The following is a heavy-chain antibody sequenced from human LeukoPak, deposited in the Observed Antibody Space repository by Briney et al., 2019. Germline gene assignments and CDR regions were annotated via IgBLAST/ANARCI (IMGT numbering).Heavy chain of an antibody. J-gene: IGHJ4*02. Sequence: GGSLRLSCAASGFTFDDYAMHWVRQAPGKGLEWVSGISWNSGSIGYADSVKGRFTISRDNAKNSLYLQMNSLRAEDTALYYCAKDMDDYGGLFDYWGQGTLVTVSS. CDR2: ISWNSGSI. V-gene: IGHV3-9*01. CDR3: AKDMDDYGGLFDY. CDR1: GFTFDDYA. D-gene: IGHD4-23*01.